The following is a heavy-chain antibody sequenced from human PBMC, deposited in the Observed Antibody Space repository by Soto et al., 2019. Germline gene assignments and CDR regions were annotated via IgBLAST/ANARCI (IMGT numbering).Heavy chain of an antibody. CDR1: GYTFTAYP. V-gene: IGHV1-3*01. J-gene: IGHJ4*02. CDR2: INGDNGDT. D-gene: IGHD3-10*01. Sequence: QVQLVQSGAEVKKPGASVKVSCKASGYTFTAYPVHWVRQAPGQRLEWMGWINGDNGDTGYSQKFQGRVTVTRDTSANTVYMELSSVTSEDTAVYYCARKDYYGAGIYYFDHWGQGTLVTVSS. CDR3: ARKDYYGAGIYYFDH.